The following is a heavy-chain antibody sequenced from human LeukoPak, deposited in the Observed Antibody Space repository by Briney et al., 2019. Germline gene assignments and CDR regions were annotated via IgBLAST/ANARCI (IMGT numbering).Heavy chain of an antibody. CDR1: GYTFTSYD. D-gene: IGHD3-3*02. V-gene: IGHV1-2*02. J-gene: IGHJ4*02. Sequence: ASVKVSCKASGYTFTSYDINWVRQAPGQGLEWMGWINPNSGGTNYAQKFQGRVTMTRDTSISTAYMELSRLRSDDTAVYYCARDSSLFGVVIDQLPDYWGQGTLVTVSS. CDR2: INPNSGGT. CDR3: ARDSSLFGVVIDQLPDY.